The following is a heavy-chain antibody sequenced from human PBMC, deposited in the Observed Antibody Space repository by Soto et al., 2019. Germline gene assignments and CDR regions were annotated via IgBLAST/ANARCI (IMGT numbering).Heavy chain of an antibody. D-gene: IGHD3-10*01. CDR2: ISGSGGST. Sequence: EVQLLESGGGLVQPGGSLRLSCAASGFTFSSYAMSWVRQAPGKGLEWVSAISGSGGSTYYADSVKGRFTITRDNSKNPLYLQMNSLRAEDTAVYYCAKDSVMTYYYGSGSYSGFDYWGLGTLVTVSS. CDR1: GFTFSSYA. CDR3: AKDSVMTYYYGSGSYSGFDY. V-gene: IGHV3-23*01. J-gene: IGHJ4*02.